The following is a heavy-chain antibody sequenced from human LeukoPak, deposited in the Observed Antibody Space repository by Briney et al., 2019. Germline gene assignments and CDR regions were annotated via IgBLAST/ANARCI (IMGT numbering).Heavy chain of an antibody. CDR2: ISASGDYR. D-gene: IGHD3-16*01. J-gene: IGHJ4*01. V-gene: IGHV3-21*01. CDR3: VRDKYVRGSYAYFDS. Sequence: GGSLRLSCTASGCSFSSHNLNWFRQAPGKGLEWVASISASGDYRYYAYSVRGRFTMLRDTAKNSLQLQRASLTAEDAAVYYCVRDKYVRGSYAYFDSWGHGALVTVSS. CDR1: GCSFSSHN.